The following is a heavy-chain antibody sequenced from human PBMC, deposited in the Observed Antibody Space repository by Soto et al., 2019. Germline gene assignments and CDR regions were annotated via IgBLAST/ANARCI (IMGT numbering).Heavy chain of an antibody. J-gene: IGHJ4*02. V-gene: IGHV3-9*01. CDR3: AKGPFLDFGY. D-gene: IGHD3-3*01. CDR1: GFTFDDYA. Sequence: GGSLRLSCAASGFTFDDYAMHWVRQAPGKGLEWVSGISWNSGSIGYADSVKGRFTISRDNAKNSLYLQMNSLRAEDTALYYCAKGPFLDFGYWGQGTLVTVSS. CDR2: ISWNSGSI.